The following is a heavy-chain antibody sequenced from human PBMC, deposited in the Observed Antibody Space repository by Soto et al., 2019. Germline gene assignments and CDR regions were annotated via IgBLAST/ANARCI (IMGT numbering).Heavy chain of an antibody. CDR3: ARDKAARPFMSGWFDP. Sequence: QVQLVESGGGVVQPGRSLRLSCAASGFTFSSYGMHWVRQAPGKGLEWVAVIWYDGSNKYYADSVKGRFTISRDNSKNTLYLQMNSLRAEDTAVYYCARDKAARPFMSGWFDPWGQGTLVTVSS. V-gene: IGHV3-33*01. CDR1: GFTFSSYG. CDR2: IWYDGSNK. J-gene: IGHJ5*02. D-gene: IGHD6-6*01.